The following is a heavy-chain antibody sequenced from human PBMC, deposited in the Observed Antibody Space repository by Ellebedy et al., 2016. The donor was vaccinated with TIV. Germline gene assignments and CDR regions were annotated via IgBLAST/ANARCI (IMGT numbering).Heavy chain of an antibody. J-gene: IGHJ4*02. CDR3: ATYSMGRLDY. V-gene: IGHV4-4*08. D-gene: IGHD4-11*01. CDR1: GGSISSYY. CDR2: IDSSGDT. Sequence: MPGGSLRLSCTVSGGSISSYYWSWIRQPPGKGLEWVGQIDSSGDTTYNPSLESRVTISVATSKTQFSLKLISVTAADTAVYYCATYSMGRLDYWGQGTLVTVSS.